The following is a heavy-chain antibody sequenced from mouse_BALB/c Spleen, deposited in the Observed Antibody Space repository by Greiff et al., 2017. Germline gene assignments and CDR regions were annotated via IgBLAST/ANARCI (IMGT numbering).Heavy chain of an antibody. V-gene: IGHV3-8*02. CDR2: ISYSGST. Sequence: EVQLQQSGPSLVKPSQTLSLTCSVTGDSITSGYWTWIRKFPGNKLEYMGYISYSGSTYYNPSLKSRIAITRDTSKNQYYLQLNSVTTEDTAAYYCARYALFHAMDYWGQGTSVTVSS. J-gene: IGHJ4*01. CDR3: ARYALFHAMDY. CDR1: GDSITSGY.